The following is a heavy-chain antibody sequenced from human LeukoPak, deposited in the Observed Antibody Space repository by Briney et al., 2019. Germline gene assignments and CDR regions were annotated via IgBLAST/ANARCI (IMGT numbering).Heavy chain of an antibody. J-gene: IGHJ4*02. CDR3: ARGGDLAYCGGDCYSAFGY. D-gene: IGHD2-21*02. CDR2: INPNSGGT. V-gene: IGHV1-2*02. Sequence: ASEKVSCKASGYTFTGYYMHWVRQAPGQGLEWMGWINPNSGGTNYAQKFQGRVTMTRDTSISTAYMELSRLRSDDTAVYYCARGGDLAYCGGDCYSAFGYWGQGTLVTVSS. CDR1: GYTFTGYY.